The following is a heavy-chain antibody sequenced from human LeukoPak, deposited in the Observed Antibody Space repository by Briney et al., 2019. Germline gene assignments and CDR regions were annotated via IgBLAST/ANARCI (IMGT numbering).Heavy chain of an antibody. Sequence: GGSLRLSCAASGFTFSSYEMNWVRQAQGKGLEWVSYISSSGSTIYYGDSVKGRLKIWRENAKNSLYLQMNSLRVEDTAVYYCAELGITMIGGVWGKGTTVTISS. D-gene: IGHD3-10*02. CDR3: AELGITMIGGV. CDR2: ISSSGSTI. J-gene: IGHJ6*04. V-gene: IGHV3-48*03. CDR1: GFTFSSYE.